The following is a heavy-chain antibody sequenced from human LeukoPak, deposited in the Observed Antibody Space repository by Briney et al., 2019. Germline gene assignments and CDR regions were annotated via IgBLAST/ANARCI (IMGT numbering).Heavy chain of an antibody. CDR1: GFTFSSYS. CDR3: AREGYDILTGYTRHYYYYMDV. J-gene: IGHJ6*03. Sequence: GGSLRLSCGASGFTFSSYSMNWVRQTPGKGLEWVSSISSSSSYIYYADSVKGRYTISRDNAKNSLYLQMNSLRAEDTAVYYCAREGYDILTGYTRHYYYYMDVWGKGTTVTVSS. V-gene: IGHV3-21*01. D-gene: IGHD3-9*01. CDR2: ISSSSSYI.